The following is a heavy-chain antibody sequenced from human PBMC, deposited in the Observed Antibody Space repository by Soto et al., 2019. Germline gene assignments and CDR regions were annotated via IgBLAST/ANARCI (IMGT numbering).Heavy chain of an antibody. CDR2: IYPGDSDT. CDR3: ARRFHCSSTSCYKGGHDAFDI. D-gene: IGHD2-2*02. Sequence: GESLKISCQGSGYSFTICWIGWVRQLPGKGLEWMGTIYPGDSDTRYSPSFHGQVTISADKSISTAYLQWSSLKASDTAMYYCARRFHCSSTSCYKGGHDAFDIWGQGTMVTVSS. CDR1: GYSFTICW. V-gene: IGHV5-51*01. J-gene: IGHJ3*02.